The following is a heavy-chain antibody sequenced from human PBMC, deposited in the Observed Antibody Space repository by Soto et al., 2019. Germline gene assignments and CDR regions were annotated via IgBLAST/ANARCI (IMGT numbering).Heavy chain of an antibody. CDR1: GGTFSSNP. CDR3: ARELSAVKRFESFKYYRMDV. V-gene: IGHV1-69*06. Sequence: QVQLMQSGAEVRKPGSSVTVSCKASGGTFSSNPISWVRQAPGQGLEWMGGIIPRFATPHYARRFLDRVTLTADRSTNTAYMALAGLTSEDTAIYYCARELSAVKRFESFKYYRMDVWGQGTTVTVS. D-gene: IGHD3-3*01. CDR2: IIPRFATP. J-gene: IGHJ6*02.